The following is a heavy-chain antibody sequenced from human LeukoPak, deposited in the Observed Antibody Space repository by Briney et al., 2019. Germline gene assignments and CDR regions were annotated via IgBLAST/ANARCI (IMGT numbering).Heavy chain of an antibody. CDR1: GGSISSGPHY. D-gene: IGHD3-10*01. CDR3: ARVVFGEVDRFDP. J-gene: IGHJ5*02. CDR2: IYYSGTT. V-gene: IGHV4-30-4*01. Sequence: PSQTLSLTCAVSGGSISSGPHYRSWIRQPPGKGLEWIGYIYYSGTTYYNPSLKSRVTISVDTYKNQFALKLSSVTAADTAVYYCARVVFGEVDRFDPWGQGTLVTVSS.